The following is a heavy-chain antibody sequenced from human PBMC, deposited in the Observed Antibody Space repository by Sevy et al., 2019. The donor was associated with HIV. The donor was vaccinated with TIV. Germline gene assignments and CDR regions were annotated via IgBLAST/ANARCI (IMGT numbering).Heavy chain of an antibody. CDR1: EFTFSFYA. CDR3: AKDLSNSWSGMDV. V-gene: IGHV3-30*02. CDR2: IHNDGNKK. D-gene: IGHD6-13*01. Sequence: GGSLRLSCSASEFTFSFYAMHWVRQAPGKGLERVAFIHNDGNKKYYAESVKDRFTISRDNSKNTVYLQMNSLRVEDTAVYYCAKDLSNSWSGMDVWGQGTTVTVSS. J-gene: IGHJ6*02.